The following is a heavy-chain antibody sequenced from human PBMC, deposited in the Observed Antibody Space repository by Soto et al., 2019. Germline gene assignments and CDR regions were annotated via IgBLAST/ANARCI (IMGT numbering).Heavy chain of an antibody. J-gene: IGHJ6*02. CDR1: GFTFSSYA. Sequence: GGSLRLSCAASGFTFSSYAMHWVRQAPGKGLEWVAVISYDGSNKYYADSVKGRFTISRDNSKNTLYLQMNSLRAEETAVYYCAREGFWSGPRIHYYYYYGMDVWGQGTTVTVSS. D-gene: IGHD3-3*01. CDR2: ISYDGSNK. CDR3: AREGFWSGPRIHYYYYYGMDV. V-gene: IGHV3-30-3*01.